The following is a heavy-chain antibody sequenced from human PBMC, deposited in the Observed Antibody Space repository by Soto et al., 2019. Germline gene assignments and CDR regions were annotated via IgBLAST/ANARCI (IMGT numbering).Heavy chain of an antibody. CDR2: RYVSGST. CDR3: VRDCSGGGCYSDYGMDV. Sequence: QVQLQESGPGLVKPSETLSLTCTVSGDSISSFYWSWIRQTAGKGLEWIGRRYVSGSTDYNPSLKSRVSMSVDRSKNQFSLKLTSVTAAYTAVYYCVRDCSGGGCYSDYGMDVWGQGTTVTVSS. CDR1: GDSISSFY. V-gene: IGHV4-4*07. D-gene: IGHD2-15*01. J-gene: IGHJ6*02.